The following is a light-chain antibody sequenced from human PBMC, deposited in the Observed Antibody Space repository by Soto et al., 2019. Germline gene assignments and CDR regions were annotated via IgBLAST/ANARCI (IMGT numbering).Light chain of an antibody. Sequence: EIVLTQSPGTLSLSPGERATLSCRASQGVRTYLAWYQQKPGQAPRLLIYDASTRATGIPDRFSGSGSGTEFNITISSLQPDDFATYYCQQYNTYPLTFGGGTTVEIK. CDR2: DAS. CDR1: QGVRTY. V-gene: IGKV3D-15*01. CDR3: QQYNTYPLT. J-gene: IGKJ4*01.